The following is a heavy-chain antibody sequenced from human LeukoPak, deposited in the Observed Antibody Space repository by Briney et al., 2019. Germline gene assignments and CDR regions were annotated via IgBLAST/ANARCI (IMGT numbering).Heavy chain of an antibody. D-gene: IGHD6-19*01. Sequence: SVKVSCKASGGTFSSYAISWVRQAPGQGLEWMGGITPIFGTANYAQKFQGRVTITADESTSTAYMELSSLRSEDTAVYYCAREGAVAGTRYFDYWGQGTLVTVSS. CDR3: AREGAVAGTRYFDY. V-gene: IGHV1-69*13. J-gene: IGHJ4*02. CDR1: GGTFSSYA. CDR2: ITPIFGTA.